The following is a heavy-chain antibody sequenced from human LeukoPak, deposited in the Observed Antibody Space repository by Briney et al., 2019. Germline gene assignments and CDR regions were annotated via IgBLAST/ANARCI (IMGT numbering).Heavy chain of an antibody. CDR1: GFTFSSYG. D-gene: IGHD4-17*01. Sequence: GGSLRLSCAASGFTFSSYGMNWVRQAPGKGLEWVSFISSSSSYIYYADSVKGRFTISRDNAKNSLYLQMNSLRAEDTAVYYCARAGADYGDLSGYFDYWGQGTLVTVSS. V-gene: IGHV3-21*01. CDR2: ISSSSSYI. CDR3: ARAGADYGDLSGYFDY. J-gene: IGHJ4*02.